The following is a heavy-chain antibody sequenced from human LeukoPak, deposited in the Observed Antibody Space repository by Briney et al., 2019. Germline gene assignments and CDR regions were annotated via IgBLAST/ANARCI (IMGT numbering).Heavy chain of an antibody. CDR1: GYSFTSYW. J-gene: IGHJ4*02. CDR2: IYTGDCDT. D-gene: IGHD5-24*01. Sequence: GESLKISCKGSGYSFTSYWIGWRRAIPGKGQGWMGIIYTGDCDTRYSPTFQGQVTISADKSISAAYLQWSSLKAADTAMYYCARRFGRWLQPRYYFDYWGQGTLVTVSS. CDR3: ARRFGRWLQPRYYFDY. V-gene: IGHV5-51*01.